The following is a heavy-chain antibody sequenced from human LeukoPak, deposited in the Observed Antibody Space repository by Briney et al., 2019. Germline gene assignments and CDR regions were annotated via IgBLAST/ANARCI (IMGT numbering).Heavy chain of an antibody. D-gene: IGHD2-21*01. J-gene: IGHJ6*02. CDR1: GYTFTSYD. CDR3: ARGSELSRYCGGDCYYGMDV. CDR2: MNPNSGNT. Sequence: ASVKVSCKASGYTFTSYDIIWVRQATGQGLEWMGWMNPNSGNTGYAQKFQGRVTMTRNTSISTAYMELSSLRSEDTAVYYCARGSELSRYCGGDCYYGMDVWGQGTTVTVSS. V-gene: IGHV1-8*01.